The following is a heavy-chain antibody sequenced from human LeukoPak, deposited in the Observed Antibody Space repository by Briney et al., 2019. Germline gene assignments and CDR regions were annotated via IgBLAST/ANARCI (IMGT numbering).Heavy chain of an antibody. V-gene: IGHV3-48*03. CDR2: ISPSGGTI. CDR3: VRVRYCSSTNCHGGWFDP. CDR1: GFAFSNYE. D-gene: IGHD2-2*01. J-gene: IGHJ5*02. Sequence: EGSLRLSCAASGFAFSNYEMNWVRQAPGKGLEWVSYISPSGGTITYADSVKGRFTISRDNAKNSLYLQMNSLGAEDTAVYYCVRVRYCSSTNCHGGWFDPWGQGTLVTASS.